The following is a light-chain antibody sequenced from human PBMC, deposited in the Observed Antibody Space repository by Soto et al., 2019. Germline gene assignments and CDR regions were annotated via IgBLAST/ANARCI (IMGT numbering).Light chain of an antibody. CDR2: DAS. CDR3: QQRNYWQVT. V-gene: IGKV3-11*01. J-gene: IGKJ5*01. Sequence: EIVLTQSPATRSLSPGERATLSCRASQSVIGYLAWYQQKPGQAPRLLIYDASNRATGIPARFSGSGSGTDFTLTISSLEPEDFAIYYCQQRNYWQVTFGQGTRLEIK. CDR1: QSVIGY.